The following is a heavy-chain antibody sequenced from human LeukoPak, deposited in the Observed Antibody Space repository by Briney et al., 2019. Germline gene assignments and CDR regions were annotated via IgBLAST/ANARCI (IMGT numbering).Heavy chain of an antibody. CDR1: GYTFTSYG. D-gene: IGHD3-22*01. CDR3: ARGTTGSTYYYDSSGYEFDY. V-gene: IGHV1-2*02. CDR2: INPNSGGT. Sequence: ASVKVSCKASGYTFTSYGISWVRQAPGQGLEWMGWINPNSGGTNYAQKFQGRVTMTRDTSISTAYMELSRLRSDDTAVYYCARGTTGSTYYYDSSGYEFDYWGQGTLVTASS. J-gene: IGHJ4*02.